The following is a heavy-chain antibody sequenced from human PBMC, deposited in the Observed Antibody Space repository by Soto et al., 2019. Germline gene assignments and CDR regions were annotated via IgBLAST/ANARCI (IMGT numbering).Heavy chain of an antibody. CDR3: ARLTGRWLQGVYYYHGMDV. V-gene: IGHV4-39*01. J-gene: IGHJ6*02. Sequence: SETPSLPCTVSCGSISRSSYYWGWIRQPPGEGLEWIGSIYYSGSTYYNPSLKSRVTISVDTSKNQFSLKLSSVTAADTAVYYCARLTGRWLQGVYYYHGMDVWGQGTTVTVSS. D-gene: IGHD5-12*01. CDR1: CGSISRSSYY. CDR2: IYYSGST.